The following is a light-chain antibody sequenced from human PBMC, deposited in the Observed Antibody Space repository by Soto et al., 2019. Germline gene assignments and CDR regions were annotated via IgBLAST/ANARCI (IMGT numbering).Light chain of an antibody. CDR2: GAS. CDR3: QQYGSSET. Sequence: EIVLTQSPGTLSLSPGESATLXCRASQSVSSSYLAWYQQKPGQAPRLLIYGASSRATGIPDRFSGGGSGTDFTLTISRLEPEDFAVYYCQQYGSSETFGPGTKVDIK. CDR1: QSVSSSY. V-gene: IGKV3-20*01. J-gene: IGKJ3*01.